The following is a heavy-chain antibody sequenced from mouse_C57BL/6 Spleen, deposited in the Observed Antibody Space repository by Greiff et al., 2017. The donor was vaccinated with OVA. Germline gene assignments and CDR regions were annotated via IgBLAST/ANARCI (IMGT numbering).Heavy chain of an antibody. CDR3: ARPAYYSNYEGRPFAY. D-gene: IGHD2-5*01. Sequence: EVQRVESGGGLVKPGGSLKLSCAASGFTFSDYGMHWVRQAPEKGLEWVAYISSGSSTIYYADTVKGRFTISRDNAKNTLFLQMTSLRSEDTAMYYCARPAYYSNYEGRPFAYWGQGTLVTVSA. CDR2: ISSGSSTI. V-gene: IGHV5-17*01. J-gene: IGHJ3*01. CDR1: GFTFSDYG.